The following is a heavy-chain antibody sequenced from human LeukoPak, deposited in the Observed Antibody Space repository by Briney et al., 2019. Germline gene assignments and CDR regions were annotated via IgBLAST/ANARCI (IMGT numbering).Heavy chain of an antibody. Sequence: PSETLSLTCTVSGDSISNYYWSWIRQPAGKGLEWLGRFYISGSINYNPSLKSRVTMSIDTSKNQFSLQLSSVTAADTAVYYCASTDYYDSDWFDPWGQGTLVTVSS. CDR2: FYISGSI. D-gene: IGHD3-10*01. CDR1: GDSISNYY. V-gene: IGHV4-4*07. J-gene: IGHJ5*02. CDR3: ASTDYYDSDWFDP.